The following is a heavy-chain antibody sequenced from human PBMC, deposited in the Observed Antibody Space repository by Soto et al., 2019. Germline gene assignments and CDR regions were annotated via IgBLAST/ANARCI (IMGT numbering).Heavy chain of an antibody. V-gene: IGHV3-21*04. CDR1: GFTFSSYS. CDR3: AGPDQTCPFKITETTLFDF. J-gene: IGHJ4*02. CDR2: ISSSSSYI. D-gene: IGHD1-7*01. Sequence: EVQLVESGGGLVKPGGSLTLSCAASGFTFSSYSMNWVRQAPGKGLEWVSSISSSSSYIYYADSVKGRFTISRDNAKNSHYLQMNRPRAEDTLVYYCAGPDQTCPFKITETTLFDFWGQGTLVTVSS.